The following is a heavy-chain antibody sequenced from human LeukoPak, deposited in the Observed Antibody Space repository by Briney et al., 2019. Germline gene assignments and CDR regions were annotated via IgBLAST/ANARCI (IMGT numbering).Heavy chain of an antibody. J-gene: IGHJ4*02. V-gene: IGHV1-2*02. CDR2: INPDSGGT. CDR3: ARLPSWGLDIDY. D-gene: IGHD6-13*01. CDR1: GYTFTGYY. Sequence: ASVKVSCKASGYTFTGYYMHWVRQAPGQGLEWMGWINPDSGGTNYAQKFQGRVTMTRDTSISTAYMELSRLRSDDTAVYYRARLPSWGLDIDYWGQGTLVTASS.